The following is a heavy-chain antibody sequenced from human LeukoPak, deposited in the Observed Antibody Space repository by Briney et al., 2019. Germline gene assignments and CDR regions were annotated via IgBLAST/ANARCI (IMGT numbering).Heavy chain of an antibody. Sequence: PGGSLRLSCAASGFTFSSYEMNWVRQAPGKGLEWVSYISSSGSTIYYADSVKGRFTISRDNAKNSLYLQMNSLRAEDTAVYYCARDARIHSSGWYGYYYYGMDVWGQGTTVTVSS. J-gene: IGHJ6*02. CDR3: ARDARIHSSGWYGYYYYGMDV. CDR2: ISSSGSTI. V-gene: IGHV3-48*03. CDR1: GFTFSSYE. D-gene: IGHD6-19*01.